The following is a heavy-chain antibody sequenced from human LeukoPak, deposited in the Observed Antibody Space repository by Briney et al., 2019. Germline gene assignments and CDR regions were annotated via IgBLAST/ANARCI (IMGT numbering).Heavy chain of an antibody. CDR2: ISGSGGST. V-gene: IGHV3-23*01. D-gene: IGHD4-23*01. J-gene: IGHJ5*02. CDR1: GFTFSSYA. CDR3: AKDPLLRWPEPGWFDP. Sequence: GGSLRLSCAASGFTFSSYAMSWVRQAPGKGLEWVSAISGSGGSTYYADSVKGRFTISRDNSKNTLYLQMNSLRAEDTAVYYCAKDPLLRWPEPGWFDPWGQGTLVTVSS.